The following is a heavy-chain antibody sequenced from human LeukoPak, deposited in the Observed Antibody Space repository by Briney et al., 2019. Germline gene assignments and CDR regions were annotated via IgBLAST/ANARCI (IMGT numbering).Heavy chain of an antibody. Sequence: SETLSLTCTVSGGSINNFFWGWIRQPPGKGLEWIGYVYHTGSTNYNPSLKSQFTISIETSRNQFSLSLTSVTAADTAMYYCARGRRDGSYYFDYWGQGTSVTVSS. CDR1: GGSINNFF. CDR3: ARGRRDGSYYFDY. CDR2: VYHTGST. J-gene: IGHJ4*02. V-gene: IGHV4-59*01.